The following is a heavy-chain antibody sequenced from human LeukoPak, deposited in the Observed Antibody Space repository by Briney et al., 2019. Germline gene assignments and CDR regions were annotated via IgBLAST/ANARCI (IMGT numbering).Heavy chain of an antibody. V-gene: IGHV1-3*01. Sequence: GASVKVSCKASGGTFSNYAINWVRQAPGQRLEWMGWINAGNGNTKYSQKFQGRVTITRDTSASTAYMELSSLRSEDTAVYYCARPRGVPAALSPFDYWGQGTLVTVSS. CDR3: ARPRGVPAALSPFDY. CDR2: INAGNGNT. D-gene: IGHD2-2*01. CDR1: GGTFSNYA. J-gene: IGHJ4*02.